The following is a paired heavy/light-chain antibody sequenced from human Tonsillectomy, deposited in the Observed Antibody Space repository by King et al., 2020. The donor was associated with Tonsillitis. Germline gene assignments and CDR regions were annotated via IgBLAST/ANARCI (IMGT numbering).Light chain of an antibody. CDR1: QSIRSY. J-gene: IGKJ4*01. CDR2: ATS. CDR3: QQSYSTPLT. Sequence: DIQMTQSPSSLSASVGDRVTITCRASQSIRSYLNWYQQKPGTAPNLLIYATSNLQSGVPSRFSGSGSGTDFSLTISSLQPEDFATYYCQQSYSTPLTFGGGTKVEIK. V-gene: IGKV1-39*01.
Heavy chain of an antibody. CDR2: FYYSGST. J-gene: IGHJ3*02. D-gene: IGHD2-2*01. CDR1: GGSVSSGGYS. V-gene: IGHV4-30-4*07. Sequence: QVQLQESGPGLVKPSQTLSLTCAVSGGSVSSGGYSWSWIRQPPGKGLEWIGYFYYSGSTYYNPSLKSRVTISLDTSENQFSLKLSSVSAADTAVYYCARVYAVVPPGWLTGFDIFDIWGQGTVVTVSS. CDR3: ARVYAVVPPGWLTGFDIFDI.